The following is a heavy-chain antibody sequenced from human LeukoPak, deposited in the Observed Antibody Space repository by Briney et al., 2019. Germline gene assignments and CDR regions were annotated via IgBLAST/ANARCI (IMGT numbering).Heavy chain of an antibody. D-gene: IGHD3-10*01. CDR2: ISSSSSYT. V-gene: IGHV3-11*06. CDR3: ARDITMVRGVIINYYYYGMDV. CDR1: GFTFSDYY. Sequence: GGSLRLSCSASGFTFSDYYMSWIRQAPGKGLEWVSYISSSSSYTNYADSVKGRFTISRDNAKNSLYLQMNSLRAEDTAVYYCARDITMVRGVIINYYYYGMDVWGKGTTVTVSS. J-gene: IGHJ6*04.